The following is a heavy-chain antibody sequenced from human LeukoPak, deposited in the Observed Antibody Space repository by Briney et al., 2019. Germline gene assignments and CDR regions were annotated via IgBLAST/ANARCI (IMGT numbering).Heavy chain of an antibody. CDR3: ARHTIFCSFINCSPCDP. J-gene: IGHJ5*02. CDR1: RGSLSSSC. D-gene: IGHD3-3*01. V-gene: IGHV4-59*04. Sequence: SETLSLTFTVPRGSLSSSCWSWIRQTPEQQLEWIGSFSHDGIIKYRASLGSRVSLSDDTSQNAFFTEVHSVCTPGSALFYCARHTIFCSFINCSPCDPRGEGTLVTVSS. CDR2: FSHDGII.